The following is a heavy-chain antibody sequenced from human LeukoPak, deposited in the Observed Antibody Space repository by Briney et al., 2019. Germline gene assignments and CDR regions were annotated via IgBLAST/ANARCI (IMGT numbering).Heavy chain of an antibody. Sequence: ASVNVSCKASGYTFTSYGISWVRQAPGQGLAWMGWISAYNGNTNYAQKLQGRVTMTTDTSTSTAYMELRSLRSDDTAVYYCARGPSGSWLLGGNYYYYYGMDAWGQGTTVTVSS. CDR1: GYTFTSYG. CDR3: ARGPSGSWLLGGNYYYYYGMDA. V-gene: IGHV1-18*01. CDR2: ISAYNGNT. D-gene: IGHD2-15*01. J-gene: IGHJ6*02.